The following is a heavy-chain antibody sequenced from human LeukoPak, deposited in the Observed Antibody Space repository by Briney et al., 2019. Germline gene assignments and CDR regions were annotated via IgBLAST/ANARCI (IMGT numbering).Heavy chain of an antibody. CDR2: IFETGST. CDR3: ANLDWRAVAGLGY. D-gene: IGHD6-19*01. V-gene: IGHV4-4*02. Sequence: PSGTLSLTCTVSGDSINSRTGWWSWVRQPPGTGLEWIGEIFETGSTYYNPSLKSRVTMSVDKSKNQFSLRLTFVTAADTAIYYCANLDWRAVAGLGYWGQGNLVTVSS. J-gene: IGHJ4*02. CDR1: GDSINSRTGW.